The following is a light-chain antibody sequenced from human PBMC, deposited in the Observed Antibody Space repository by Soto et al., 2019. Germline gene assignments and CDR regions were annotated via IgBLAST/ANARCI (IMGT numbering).Light chain of an antibody. CDR1: QGISSY. CDR2: AAS. J-gene: IGKJ5*01. CDR3: QQLNNYPIT. V-gene: IGKV1-9*01. Sequence: DIQLTQSPSFLSASVGDRVTITCRASQGISSYLAWYQQKPGKAPKLLIYAASTLQSGVPSRFRGSGSGTDFTLTISSLQPEDFANYYCQQLNNYPITFGQGTRLEIK.